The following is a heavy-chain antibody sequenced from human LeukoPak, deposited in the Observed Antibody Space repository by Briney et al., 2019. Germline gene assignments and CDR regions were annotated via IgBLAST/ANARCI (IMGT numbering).Heavy chain of an antibody. D-gene: IGHD3-16*01. CDR2: INPSGDFR. J-gene: IGHJ5*02. CDR3: ARDFSGEWEQVTGWWLDP. V-gene: IGHV1-46*01. CDR1: GYTFGTHW. Sequence: ASVKVSCKASGYTFGTHWMHWVRQAPGQGLEWMGIINPSGDFRSYAQKFKGRVTVTRDMSTRTVYMELSDLRPDDTAVYYCARDFSGEWEQVTGWWLDPWGQGTLVIVSS.